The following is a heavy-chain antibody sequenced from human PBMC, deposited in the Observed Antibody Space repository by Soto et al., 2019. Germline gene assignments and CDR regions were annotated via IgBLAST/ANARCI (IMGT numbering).Heavy chain of an antibody. CDR3: ARDQDTMVRGLTDY. CDR2: ISSSSSYI. Sequence: PGGSLRLSCAASGFTFSSYSMNWVRQAPGKGLEWVSSISSSSSYIYYADSVKGRFTISRDNAKNSLYLQMNCLRAEDTAVYYCARDQDTMVRGLTDYWGQGTLVTVCS. D-gene: IGHD3-10*01. J-gene: IGHJ4*02. V-gene: IGHV3-21*01. CDR1: GFTFSSYS.